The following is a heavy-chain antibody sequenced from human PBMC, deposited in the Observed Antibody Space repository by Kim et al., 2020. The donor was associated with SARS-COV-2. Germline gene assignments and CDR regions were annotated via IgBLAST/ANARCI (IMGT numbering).Heavy chain of an antibody. CDR2: ISGSGGST. V-gene: IGHV3-23*01. Sequence: GGSLRLSCAASGFTFSSYAMSWVRQAPGKGLEWVSAISGSGGSTYYADSVKGRFTISRDNSKNTLYLQMNSLRAEDTAVYYCAKGARQLWLRSGYYFDYWGQGTLVTVSS. D-gene: IGHD5-18*01. J-gene: IGHJ4*02. CDR3: AKGARQLWLRSGYYFDY. CDR1: GFTFSSYA.